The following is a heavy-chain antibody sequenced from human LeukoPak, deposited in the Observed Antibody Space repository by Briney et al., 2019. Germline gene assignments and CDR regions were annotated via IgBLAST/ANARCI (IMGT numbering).Heavy chain of an antibody. J-gene: IGHJ4*02. CDR2: ISISGDDT. CDR3: ANEIRPNDY. V-gene: IGHV3-23*01. D-gene: IGHD4-17*01. CDR1: GFSFSSHA. Sequence: GGSLRLSCATSGFSFSSHAMTWVRQAPGKGLEWLSAISISGDDTYYADSVKSRFTISRDNSKNTLYLQMNSLSADDTAMYYCANEIRPNDYWGQGTLVTVSS.